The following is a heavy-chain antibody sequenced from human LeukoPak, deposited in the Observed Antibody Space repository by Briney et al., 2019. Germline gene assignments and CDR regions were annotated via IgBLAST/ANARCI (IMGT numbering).Heavy chain of an antibody. J-gene: IGHJ4*02. V-gene: IGHV3-66*03. CDR1: GFSVGNNY. D-gene: IGHD4-23*01. CDR3: TDAVAG. Sequence: GGSLRLSCAASGFSVGNNYVTWVRQPPGKGLEWVSVIYRNGETYYADSVKGRFTISRDNSKNMLYLQMNSLRVEDTAVYYCTDAVAGWGQGTLVTVS. CDR2: IYRNGET.